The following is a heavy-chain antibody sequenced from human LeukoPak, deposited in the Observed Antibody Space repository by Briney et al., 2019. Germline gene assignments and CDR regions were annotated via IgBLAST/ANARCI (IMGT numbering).Heavy chain of an antibody. J-gene: IGHJ6*03. D-gene: IGHD3-16*01. CDR2: IYYSGST. Sequence: ETLSLTCTVSGGSISSYYWSWIRQPPGKVLEWIGYIYYSGSTNYNPSLKSRVTISVDTSKNQFSLKLSSVTAADTAVYYCARVGANYYYYYYMDVWGKGTTVTVSS. V-gene: IGHV4-59*01. CDR3: ARVGANYYYYYYMDV. CDR1: GGSISSYY.